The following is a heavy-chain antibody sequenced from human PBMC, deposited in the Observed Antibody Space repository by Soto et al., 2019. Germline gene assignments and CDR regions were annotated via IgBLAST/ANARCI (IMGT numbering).Heavy chain of an antibody. D-gene: IGHD3-10*01. Sequence: QVQLQESGPGLVKSSQTLSLTCTVSGGSISSGGNYWSWIRQHPGKGLEWIGYIYHSGSTNYNPSLKSRVTISVDTSKNQFSLKLNSVTAGDTAVYYCARARMVRGVIYYYGMDVWGQGTTGTVSS. CDR2: IYHSGST. J-gene: IGHJ6*02. CDR1: GGSISSGGNY. V-gene: IGHV4-31*03. CDR3: ARARMVRGVIYYYGMDV.